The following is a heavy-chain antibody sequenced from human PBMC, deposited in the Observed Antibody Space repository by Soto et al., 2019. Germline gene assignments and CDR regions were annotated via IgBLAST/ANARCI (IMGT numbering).Heavy chain of an antibody. CDR3: ARVVGGIPVAGSWNWFDP. CDR1: GYTFTSYA. V-gene: IGHV1-18*04. CDR2: ISTYNGNT. J-gene: IGHJ5*02. D-gene: IGHD6-19*01. Sequence: GASVKVSCKASGYTFTSYALSWVRHAPGQGLEWMGWISTYNGNTSYAQNLQGRVTMTTDISTNTAYMELRSLRSDDTAVYYCARVVGGIPVAGSWNWFDPWGQGTLVTVSS.